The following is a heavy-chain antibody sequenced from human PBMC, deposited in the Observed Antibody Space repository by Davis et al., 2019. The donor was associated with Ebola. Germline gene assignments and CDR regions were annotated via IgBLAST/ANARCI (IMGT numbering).Heavy chain of an antibody. J-gene: IGHJ5*02. CDR1: GGSISSSSYY. D-gene: IGHD6-19*01. CDR2: IYYSWST. CDR3: ARTHYSSGWSGWFDP. V-gene: IGHV4-39*01. Sequence: MPSETLSLTCTVSGGSISSSSYYWGWIRQPPGKGLEWIGSIYYSWSTYYNPSLKSRVTISVDTSKNQFSLKLSSVTAADTAVYYCARTHYSSGWSGWFDPWGQGTLVTVSS.